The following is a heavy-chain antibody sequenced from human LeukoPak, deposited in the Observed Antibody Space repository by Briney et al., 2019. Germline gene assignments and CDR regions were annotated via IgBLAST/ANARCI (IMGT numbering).Heavy chain of an antibody. CDR1: GGSISSGSYY. CDR3: ARRLNGDETYAFDI. J-gene: IGHJ3*02. V-gene: IGHV4-61*02. CDR2: IYTSGST. Sequence: PSQTLSLTCTVSGGSISSGSYYWSWIRQPAGKGLEWIGRIYTSGSTYYNPSLKSRVTISIDTSKNQFSLKLSSVTAADTGVYLCARRLNGDETYAFDIWGQGAMVTVSS. D-gene: IGHD7-27*01.